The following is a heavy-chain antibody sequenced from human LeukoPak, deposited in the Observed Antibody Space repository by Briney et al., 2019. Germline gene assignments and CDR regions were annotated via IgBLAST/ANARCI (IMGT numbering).Heavy chain of an antibody. CDR3: FRPCRRKGDAFDI. CDR1: GGSISSSSYY. Sequence: SETLSLTCTVSGGSISSSSYYWGWIRQPAGKGLEWIGSIYYSGSTYYNPSLKSRVTISVDTSKNQFSLKLSSVTAADTAVYYCFRPCRRKGDAFDIWGQGTMVTVSS. CDR2: IYYSGST. V-gene: IGHV4-39*01. J-gene: IGHJ3*02.